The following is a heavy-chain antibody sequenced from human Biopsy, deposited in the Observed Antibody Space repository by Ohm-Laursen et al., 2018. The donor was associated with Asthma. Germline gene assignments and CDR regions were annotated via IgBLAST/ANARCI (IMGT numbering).Heavy chain of an antibody. Sequence: SLRLSCTASGFTFSNYVMSWVRQAPGKGLEWVSSITGSGGFTYYADSVKGRLTISRDKSDNTLYLQMNSLTAEDTAVYYCARTFHFWSPYHAEHYQLWGQGTLVTVSS. CDR2: ITGSGGFT. CDR1: GFTFSNYV. V-gene: IGHV3-23*01. CDR3: ARTFHFWSPYHAEHYQL. J-gene: IGHJ1*01. D-gene: IGHD3-3*02.